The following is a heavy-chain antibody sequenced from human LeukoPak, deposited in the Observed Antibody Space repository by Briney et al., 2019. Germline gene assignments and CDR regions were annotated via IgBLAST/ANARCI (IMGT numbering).Heavy chain of an antibody. D-gene: IGHD3-22*01. CDR2: ISSSCSYT. V-gene: IGHV3-11*06. CDR1: GLTFSDYY. CDR3: ARDYYDSSGYYYPPYWYFDL. Sequence: GGSLRLSCAASGLTFSDYYMSWIRQAPGKGLEWVSYISSSCSYTNYADSVKGRFTISRDNAKNSLYLQMNSLRAEDTAVYYCARDYYDSSGYYYPPYWYFDLWGRGTLVTVSS. J-gene: IGHJ2*01.